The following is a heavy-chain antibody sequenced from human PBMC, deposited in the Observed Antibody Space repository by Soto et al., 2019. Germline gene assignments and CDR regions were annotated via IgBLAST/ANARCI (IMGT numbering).Heavy chain of an antibody. J-gene: IGHJ4*02. CDR2: ISAYNGNT. D-gene: IGHD3-16*01. V-gene: IGHV1-18*01. Sequence: QVQLVQSGAEVKKPGASVKVSCKASGYTFTSYGISWVRQAPGQGLEWMGWISAYNGNTNYAQKLQGRVTMTTDTXTXTXXMELRSLRSDDTAVYYCARDPQNYEYGSGGSLLFYWGQGTLVTVSS. CDR3: ARDPQNYEYGSGGSLLFY. CDR1: GYTFTSYG.